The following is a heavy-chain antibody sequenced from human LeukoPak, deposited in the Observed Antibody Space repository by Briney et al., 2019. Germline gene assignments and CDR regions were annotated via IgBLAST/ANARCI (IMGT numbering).Heavy chain of an antibody. D-gene: IGHD2-8*01. CDR3: ARSAEHCNNGVCFTDYYMDV. CDR1: GYTFSGSY. J-gene: IGHJ6*03. V-gene: IGHV1-2*06. CDR2: INPNSGDT. Sequence: ASVKVSCKASGYTFSGSYIHWVRQAPGQGLEWMGRINPNSGDTNYAQNFQGRVTMARDTSITTAYMELGSLTSADTAVYFCARSAEHCNNGVCFTDYYMDVWGKGTTVTVSS.